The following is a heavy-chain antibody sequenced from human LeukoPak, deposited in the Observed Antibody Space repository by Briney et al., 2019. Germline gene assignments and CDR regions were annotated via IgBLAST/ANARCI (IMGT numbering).Heavy chain of an antibody. CDR1: GFTFSRFG. CDR3: ARDSAPYCGGDCYFDY. J-gene: IGHJ4*01. Sequence: GGSLRLSRAASGFTFSRFGMHWVRQAPGKGLEWEAVIWFDGSSTYYADSVKGRFTISRDNSKNMLYLQMNSLRVEDTGVYFCARDSAPYCGGDCYFDYWGHGTLVTVSS. CDR2: IWFDGSST. V-gene: IGHV3-33*01. D-gene: IGHD2-21*02.